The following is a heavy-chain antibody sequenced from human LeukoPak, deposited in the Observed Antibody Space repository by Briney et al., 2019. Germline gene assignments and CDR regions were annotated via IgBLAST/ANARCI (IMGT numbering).Heavy chain of an antibody. J-gene: IGHJ4*02. V-gene: IGHV4-59*01. CDR2: IYYSGST. CDR1: GGSISSYY. D-gene: IGHD6-19*01. CDR3: ARQYSSGWYYFDY. Sequence: SETLSLTCTVSGGSISSYYWSWIRQPPGKGLEWIGYIYYSGSTNYNPSLKSRVTISVDTSKNQFSLKLNSVTAADTAVYYCARQYSSGWYYFDYWGQGTLVTVSS.